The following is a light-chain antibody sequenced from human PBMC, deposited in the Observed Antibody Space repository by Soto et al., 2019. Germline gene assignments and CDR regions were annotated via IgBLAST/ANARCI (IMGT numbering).Light chain of an antibody. CDR3: MQGTHWPPYT. V-gene: IGKV2-30*02. Sequence: DVVMTQSPLSLPVTLGQPASISCRSSQSLVHSDGNTYLNWFHQRPGQSPRRLIYKVSNRDSGVPDRFSGSGSATDFTLKISGVEAEDVGVYYCMQGTHWPPYTFGQGTKLESK. J-gene: IGKJ2*01. CDR1: QSLVHSDGNTY. CDR2: KVS.